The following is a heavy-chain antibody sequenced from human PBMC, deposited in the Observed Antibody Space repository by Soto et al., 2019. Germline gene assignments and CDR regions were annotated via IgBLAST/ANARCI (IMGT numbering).Heavy chain of an antibody. CDR1: GGSISSGGYS. J-gene: IGHJ4*01. V-gene: IGHV4-30-2*01. CDR3: AHRRDDFWSGYYGFFDY. CDR2: IYHSGST. D-gene: IGHD3-3*01. Sequence: SETLSLTCAVSGGSISSGGYSWSWIRQPPGKGLEWIGYIYHSGSTYYNPSLKSRATISVDRSKNQFSLKLSSVTAAVTAVYYCAHRRDDFWSGYYGFFDYWG.